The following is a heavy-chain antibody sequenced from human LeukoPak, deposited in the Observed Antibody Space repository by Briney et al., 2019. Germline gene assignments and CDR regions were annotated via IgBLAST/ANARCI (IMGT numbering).Heavy chain of an antibody. J-gene: IGHJ3*02. CDR3: ARTSWVEYAQGAFDI. V-gene: IGHV4-39*01. CDR2: IYYSGNT. CDR1: GDSISTSNSY. Sequence: SETLSLTCTVSGDSISTSNSYWGWIRQPPGKGLEWIGSIYYSGNTYYNASLKSRVTISVDTSKNQFSLKLTSVTAADTAVYYCARTSWVEYAQGAFDIWGQGTMVTVSS. D-gene: IGHD2-2*01.